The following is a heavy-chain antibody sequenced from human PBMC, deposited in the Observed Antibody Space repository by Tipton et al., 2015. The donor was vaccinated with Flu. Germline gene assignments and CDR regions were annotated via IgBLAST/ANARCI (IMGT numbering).Heavy chain of an antibody. J-gene: IGHJ5*02. Sequence: GSLRLSCAASGFTLSSYWMSWVRQAPGKGLEWVANIKEDGTKKYYVDSVKGRFIISRDNAKNSLYLQMNSLRAEDTAVYYCARAWAAAGSAWGQGTLVAVSS. CDR2: IKEDGTKK. CDR1: GFTLSSYW. V-gene: IGHV3-7*01. D-gene: IGHD6-13*01. CDR3: ARAWAAAGSA.